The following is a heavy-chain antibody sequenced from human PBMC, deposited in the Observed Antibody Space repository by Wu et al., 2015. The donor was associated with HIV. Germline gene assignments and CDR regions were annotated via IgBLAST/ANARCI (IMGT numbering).Heavy chain of an antibody. CDR1: GGTFSSYA. D-gene: IGHD3-9*01. CDR3: ARVLSYDILTGYYKDSYYFDY. V-gene: IGHV1-69*13. J-gene: IGHJ4*02. Sequence: QVQLVQSGAEVKKPGSSVKVSCKASGGTFSSYAISWVRQAPGQGLEWMGRIIPIFGTANYAQKFQGRVTITADESTSTAYMELSSLRSEDTAVYYCARVLSYDILTGYYKDSYYFDYWGQGTLVTVSS. CDR2: IIPIFGTA.